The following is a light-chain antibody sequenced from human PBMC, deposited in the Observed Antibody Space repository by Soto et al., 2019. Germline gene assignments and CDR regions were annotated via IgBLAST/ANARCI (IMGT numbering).Light chain of an antibody. V-gene: IGKV1-12*01. CDR2: AAS. CDR3: QQADSIPPT. Sequence: DIQMTQSPSFVSASVGDRVTITCRASQDVSKWLAWYQQKPGRAPKILIFAASTLQRGVPSRFSGSGSGTDFTLTISSLQPEDSATYYCQQADSIPPTFGGGTKVDIK. CDR1: QDVSKW. J-gene: IGKJ4*01.